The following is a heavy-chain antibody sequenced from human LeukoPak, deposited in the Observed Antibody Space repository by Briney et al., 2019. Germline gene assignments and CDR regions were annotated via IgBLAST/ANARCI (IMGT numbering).Heavy chain of an antibody. CDR1: GGTFSSYA. CDR3: ARVGSSSRGDWFDP. D-gene: IGHD6-6*01. J-gene: IGHJ5*02. V-gene: IGHV1-69*04. Sequence: GASVKVSCKASGGTFSSYAISWVRQAPGQRLEWMGRIIPILGIANYAQKFQGRVTITADNSTSTAYMELSSLRSEDTAVYYCARVGSSSRGDWFDPWGQGTLVTVSS. CDR2: IIPILGIA.